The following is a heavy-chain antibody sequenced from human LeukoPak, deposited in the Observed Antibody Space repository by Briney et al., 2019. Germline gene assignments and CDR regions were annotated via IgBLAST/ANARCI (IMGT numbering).Heavy chain of an antibody. Sequence: GESLKISCQGSGYSFTSYWIGWVRQMPGKGLEWMGIIYPGDSDTRYSPSFQGQVTISADKSISTAYLQWSSLKASDTAMYYCARITYYYDSSGPFDYWGQGTLVTVSS. D-gene: IGHD3-22*01. CDR3: ARITYYYDSSGPFDY. V-gene: IGHV5-51*01. CDR2: IYPGDSDT. J-gene: IGHJ4*02. CDR1: GYSFTSYW.